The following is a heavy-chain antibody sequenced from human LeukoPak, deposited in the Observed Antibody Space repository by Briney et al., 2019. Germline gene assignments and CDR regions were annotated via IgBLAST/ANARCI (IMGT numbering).Heavy chain of an antibody. D-gene: IGHD2-2*01. V-gene: IGHV5-51*01. Sequence: GESLKISRKGSGYSFTSYWIGWVRQMPGKGLEWMGIIYPADSDTRYSPSFQGQVTISADKSISTANLQWSSLKASDTAMYYCARSRYCTTTSCRHFDYWGQGTLVTVSS. CDR1: GYSFTSYW. CDR2: IYPADSDT. CDR3: ARSRYCTTTSCRHFDY. J-gene: IGHJ4*02.